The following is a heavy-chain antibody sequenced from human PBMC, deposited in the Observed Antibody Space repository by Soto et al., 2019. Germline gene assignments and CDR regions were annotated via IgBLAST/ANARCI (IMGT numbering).Heavy chain of an antibody. V-gene: IGHV4-4*02. CDR1: GGSFTSNNW. CDR3: ARGRPPITMIVVVTDYDYFDY. Sequence: SETLSLTCAVSGGSFTSNNWWTWVRQPPGQGLEWIGEIYRTGSTNYNPSLKSRVTISLDKSENQFSLKVTSLTAADTAVYYCARGRPPITMIVVVTDYDYFDYWGQGTLVTVSS. D-gene: IGHD3-22*01. J-gene: IGHJ4*02. CDR2: IYRTGST.